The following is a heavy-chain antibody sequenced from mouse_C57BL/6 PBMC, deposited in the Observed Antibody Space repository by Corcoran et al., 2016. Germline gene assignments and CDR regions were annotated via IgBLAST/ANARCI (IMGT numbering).Heavy chain of an antibody. J-gene: IGHJ1*03. V-gene: IGHV8-12*01. D-gene: IGHD3-3*01. CDR2: IYWDDDK. CDR3: ARRARDDWYFDV. Sequence: QVTLKESGPGILQSSQTLSLTCSFSGFSLSTSGMGVSWIRQPSGKGLEWLAHIYWDDDKRYNPSLKSRLTISTDTSRNQVFLKITSVDTADTATYYCARRARDDWYFDVWGTGTTVTVSS. CDR1: GFSLSTSGMG.